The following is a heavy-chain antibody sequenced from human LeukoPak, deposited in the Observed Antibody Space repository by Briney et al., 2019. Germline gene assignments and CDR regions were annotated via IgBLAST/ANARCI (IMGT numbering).Heavy chain of an antibody. CDR2: INHSGST. D-gene: IGHD6-13*01. Sequence: SETLSLTCAVYGGSFSGYYWSWIRQPPGKGLEWIGEINHSGSTNYNPSLKSRVTISVDTSKNQFSLKLSSVTAADTAVYYCATPGPYSSSWYSLDYWGQGTLVTVSS. CDR1: GGSFSGYY. J-gene: IGHJ4*02. CDR3: ATPGPYSSSWYSLDY. V-gene: IGHV4-34*01.